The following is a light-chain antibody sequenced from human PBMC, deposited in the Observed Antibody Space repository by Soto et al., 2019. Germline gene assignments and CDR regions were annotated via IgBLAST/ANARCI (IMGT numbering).Light chain of an antibody. CDR1: ALPKQY. CDR2: KDS. V-gene: IGLV3-25*02. CDR3: QAYDYSLTASV. J-gene: IGLJ3*02. Sequence: SYELTQQPSVSVSPRQTASITCSGDALPKQYAYWYQKKPGQAPVMVIYKDSERPSGIPERFSGSSSGTTATLTISGLQAEDEADYYCQAYDYSLTASVFGGGTKL.